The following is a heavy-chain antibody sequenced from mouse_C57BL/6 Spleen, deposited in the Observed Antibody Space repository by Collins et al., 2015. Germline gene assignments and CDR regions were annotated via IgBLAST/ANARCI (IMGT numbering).Heavy chain of an antibody. CDR2: IWSDGST. V-gene: IGHV2-6-2*01. D-gene: IGHD1-1*02. CDR1: GFSLTSYG. CDR3: ARHEGGNHYFDY. Sequence: QVQLKESGPDLVAPSQSLSITCTVSGFSLTSYGVHWVRQPPGKGLEWLVVIWSDGSTTYNSALKSRLSISKDNSKSQVFLKMNSLQTDDTAMYYCARHEGGNHYFDYWGQGTTLNSLL. J-gene: IGHJ2*01.